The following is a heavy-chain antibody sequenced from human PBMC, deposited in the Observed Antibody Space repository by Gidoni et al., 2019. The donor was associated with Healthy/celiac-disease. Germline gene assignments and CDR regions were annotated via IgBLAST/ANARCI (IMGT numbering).Heavy chain of an antibody. V-gene: IGHV4-61*02. CDR2: IYTRGST. Sequence: QVQLQESGPGLVKPSQTLSLTCTVSGGSISSGSYYWSWIRPPPGKGLEWIGRIYTRGSTNYNPSLKSRVTISVDTSKNQFSLKLSSVTAADTAVYYCARSGIAAAGRGYWFDPWGQGTLVTVSS. CDR3: ARSGIAAAGRGYWFDP. J-gene: IGHJ5*02. D-gene: IGHD6-13*01. CDR1: GGSISSGSYY.